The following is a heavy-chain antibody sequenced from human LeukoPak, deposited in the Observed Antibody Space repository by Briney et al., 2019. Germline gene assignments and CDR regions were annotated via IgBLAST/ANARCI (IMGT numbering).Heavy chain of an antibody. D-gene: IGHD2-2*01. CDR3: AKDEVVPGYYYTDV. V-gene: IGHV3-7*01. CDR2: IKQDGSEK. Sequence: PGGSLRLSCAASGFTFSSYWMSWVRQAPGKGLEWVANIKQDGSEKYYVDSVKGRFTISRDNAKKSMYLQMNSLNAEDTAVYYCAKDEVVPGYYYTDVWGRGTTVTISS. CDR1: GFTFSSYW. J-gene: IGHJ6*03.